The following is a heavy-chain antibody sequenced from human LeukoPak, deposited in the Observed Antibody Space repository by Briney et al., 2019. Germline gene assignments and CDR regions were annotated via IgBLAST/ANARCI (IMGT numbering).Heavy chain of an antibody. J-gene: IGHJ4*02. CDR2: VDPEDGET. Sequence: GASVKVSCKASGYTFTDYYMHWVQQAPGKGLEWMGRVDPEDGETIYAEKFQGRVTITADTSTDTAYMELSSLRSEDTAVYYCATDGGVVPAAYSGEGHDYHDYWGQGTLVTVSS. CDR3: ATDGGVVPAAYSGEGHDYHDY. CDR1: GYTFTDYY. V-gene: IGHV1-69-2*01. D-gene: IGHD2-2*01.